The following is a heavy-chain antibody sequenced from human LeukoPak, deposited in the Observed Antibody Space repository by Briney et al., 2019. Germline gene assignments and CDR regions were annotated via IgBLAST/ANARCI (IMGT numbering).Heavy chain of an antibody. CDR2: ISTYNGHT. J-gene: IGHJ5*02. D-gene: IGHD4-23*01. V-gene: IGHV1-18*01. CDR1: GYTFTNYG. CDR3: ARDHAAGWELPLNWFDP. Sequence: ASVTVSCKASGYTFTNYGINWVRQAPGQGLEWMGWISTYNGHTNYAQKLQGRVTMTTDTSTSTAYMELRSLRSDDTAVYYCARDHAAGWELPLNWFDPWGQGTLVTVSS.